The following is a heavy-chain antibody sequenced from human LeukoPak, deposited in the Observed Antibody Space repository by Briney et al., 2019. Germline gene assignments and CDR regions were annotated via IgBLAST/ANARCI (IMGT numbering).Heavy chain of an antibody. D-gene: IGHD3-22*01. Sequence: SETLSLTCTVSSGSLSNYYWSWIRQSPGKGLEWIGYIYYSGSTNYNPSLKSRVTISIDTSQSRFSLKMSSVTAADTAVYYCARAMNYDSSGYSFRWYFDLWGRGTLVTVSS. J-gene: IGHJ2*01. CDR1: SGSLSNYY. CDR3: ARAMNYDSSGYSFRWYFDL. CDR2: IYYSGST. V-gene: IGHV4-59*01.